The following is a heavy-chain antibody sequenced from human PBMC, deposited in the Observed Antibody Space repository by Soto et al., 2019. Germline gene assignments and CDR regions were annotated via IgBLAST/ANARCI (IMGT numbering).Heavy chain of an antibody. CDR3: AKGRTYFDF. CDR1: GFTFSDYA. Sequence: EVVLLQSGGDLVQPGGSLRLSCAASGFTFSDYAMTWARQAPGKGLEWVSDISDGDGDTHYADSVRGRFVISRDNSKNTLFLEMNSLRAEDAAVYYCAKGRTYFDFWGQGSLVTVSS. V-gene: IGHV3-23*01. CDR2: ISDGDGDT. J-gene: IGHJ4*02.